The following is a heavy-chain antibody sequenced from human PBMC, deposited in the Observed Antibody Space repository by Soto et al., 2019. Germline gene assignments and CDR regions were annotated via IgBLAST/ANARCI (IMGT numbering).Heavy chain of an antibody. CDR3: ARGLNDFWSGYFYAY. V-gene: IGHV3-11*01. D-gene: IGHD3-3*01. Sequence: RLSCAASGFTFSDYYMSWIRHAPGKGLEWVSYISSSGSTIYYADSVKGRFTISRDNAKNSLYLQMNSLRAEDTAVYYCARGLNDFWSGYFYAYWSQGTLVTVYS. J-gene: IGHJ4*02. CDR2: ISSSGSTI. CDR1: GFTFSDYY.